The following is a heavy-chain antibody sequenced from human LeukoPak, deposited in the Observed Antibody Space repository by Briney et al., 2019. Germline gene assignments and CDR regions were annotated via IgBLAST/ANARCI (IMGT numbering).Heavy chain of an antibody. V-gene: IGHV4-59*12. CDR3: AREALYGSGSYVD. J-gene: IGHJ4*02. CDR1: GGSISSYY. D-gene: IGHD3-10*01. Sequence: PSETLSLTCTVSGGSISSYYWSWIRQPPGKGLEWIGYIYYSGSTNYNPSLKSRVTISVDRSKNQFSLKLSSVTAADTAVYYCAREALYGSGSYVDWGQGTLVTVSS. CDR2: IYYSGST.